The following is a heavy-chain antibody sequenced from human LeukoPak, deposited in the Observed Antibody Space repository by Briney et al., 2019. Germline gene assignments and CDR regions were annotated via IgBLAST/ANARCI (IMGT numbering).Heavy chain of an antibody. Sequence: SETLSLTCAVSGGSISSSSYYWSWIRQPAGKGLEWIGRIYTSGSTNYNPSLKSRVTISVDTSKNQFSLKLSSVTAADTAVYYCARESPRITMIRTPRRDAFDIWGQGTMVTVSS. J-gene: IGHJ3*02. V-gene: IGHV4-61*02. CDR2: IYTSGST. CDR1: GGSISSSSYY. CDR3: ARESPRITMIRTPRRDAFDI. D-gene: IGHD3-22*01.